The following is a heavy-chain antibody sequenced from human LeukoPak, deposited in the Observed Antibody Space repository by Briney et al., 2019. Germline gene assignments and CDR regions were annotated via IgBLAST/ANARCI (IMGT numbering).Heavy chain of an antibody. CDR2: IHYSGST. Sequence: SETLSLTCTVSGASISTYYWSWLRQPPGKGLEWIGYIHYSGSTNYNPSLKSRVTISVDTSKNQFSLKLSSVTAADTAVYYCVRRRGYCSSSSCPNYMDVWGKGTTVTVSS. V-gene: IGHV4-59*01. J-gene: IGHJ6*03. CDR3: VRRRGYCSSSSCPNYMDV. CDR1: GASISTYY. D-gene: IGHD2-2*01.